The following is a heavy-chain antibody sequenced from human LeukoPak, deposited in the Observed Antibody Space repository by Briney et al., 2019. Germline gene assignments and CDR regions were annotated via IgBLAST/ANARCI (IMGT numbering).Heavy chain of an antibody. V-gene: IGHV3-53*01. Sequence: PGGSLRLSCAASGFTVSSNYMSWVRQAPGKGLEWVSVIYSGGSTYYADSVKGRFTISRDNSKNTLYLQMNSLRAEDTAVYYCARVRYGDYSIDYWGQGTLVTVSS. D-gene: IGHD4-17*01. CDR3: ARVRYGDYSIDY. J-gene: IGHJ4*02. CDR2: IYSGGST. CDR1: GFTVSSNY.